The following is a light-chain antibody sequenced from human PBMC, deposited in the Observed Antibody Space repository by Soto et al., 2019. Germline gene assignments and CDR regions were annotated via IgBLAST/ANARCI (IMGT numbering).Light chain of an antibody. V-gene: IGLV2-23*01. CDR2: EGN. CDR3: CSYSGSSTPYV. J-gene: IGLJ1*01. Sequence: QSALTQPASVSGSPGQSITISCTGTSSDVGSYNLVSWYQQHPGKAPKLMIYEGNNRPSGVSYRCSGSKSGNTASLTISGLQAEDEEDYYCCSYSGSSTPYVFGTGTKLTVL. CDR1: SSDVGSYNL.